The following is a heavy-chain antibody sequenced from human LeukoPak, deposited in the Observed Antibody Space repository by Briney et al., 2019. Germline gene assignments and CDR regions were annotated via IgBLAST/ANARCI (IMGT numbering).Heavy chain of an antibody. D-gene: IGHD3-9*01. CDR1: GYTFTGYY. Sequence: ASVKVSCKASGYTFTGYYMHWVRQAPGQGLEWMGWINPNSGGTNYARKFQGRVTMTRDTSISTAYMELSRLRSDDTAVYYCARGDYYDILTGYYLDFDYWGQGTLVTVSS. J-gene: IGHJ4*02. CDR3: ARGDYYDILTGYYLDFDY. CDR2: INPNSGGT. V-gene: IGHV1-2*02.